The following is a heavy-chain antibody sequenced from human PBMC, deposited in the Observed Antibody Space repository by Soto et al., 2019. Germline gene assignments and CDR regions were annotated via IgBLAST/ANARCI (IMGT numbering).Heavy chain of an antibody. Sequence: SGPTLANPTQTLTLTCTLSGFSLSTSGMCVSWIRQPPGKALEWLALIDWDDEKYYSTSLKTRLTISKDTSKNQVVLTITNMDPVDTATYYCARIRVAVAGTGYYFYGMDVWGQGTTVTVSS. CDR3: ARIRVAVAGTGYYFYGMDV. CDR2: IDWDDEK. D-gene: IGHD6-19*01. V-gene: IGHV2-70*01. J-gene: IGHJ6*02. CDR1: GFSLSTSGMC.